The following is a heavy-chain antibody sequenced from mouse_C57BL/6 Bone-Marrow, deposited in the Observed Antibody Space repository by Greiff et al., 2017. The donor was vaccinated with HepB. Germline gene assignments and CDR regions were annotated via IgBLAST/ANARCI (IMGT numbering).Heavy chain of an antibody. V-gene: IGHV14-4*01. CDR1: GFNIKDDY. D-gene: IGHD1-1*01. J-gene: IGHJ2*01. CDR2: IDPENGDT. Sequence: EVMLVESGAELVRPGASVKLSCTASGFNIKDDYMHWVKQRPEQGLEWIGWIDPENGDTEYASKFQGKATITADTSSNTAYLQLSSLTSEDTAVYYCTTPVVAPGDYWGQGTTLTVSS. CDR3: TTPVVAPGDY.